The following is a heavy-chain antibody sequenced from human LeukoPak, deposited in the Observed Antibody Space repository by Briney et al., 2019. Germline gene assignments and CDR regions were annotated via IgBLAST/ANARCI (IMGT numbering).Heavy chain of an antibody. CDR3: AQQLGYCSSGTCYFTY. V-gene: IGHV3-23*01. Sequence: GGSLRLSCAASGFTFRSYAMSWVRQIPGKGLEWVSAIGTDGARPYYADSVKGRFSISRDDSKNTLHLQMNSLRAEDTAKYYCAQQLGYCSSGTCYFTYWGQGALVTASS. CDR1: GFTFRSYA. D-gene: IGHD2-15*01. J-gene: IGHJ4*02. CDR2: IGTDGARP.